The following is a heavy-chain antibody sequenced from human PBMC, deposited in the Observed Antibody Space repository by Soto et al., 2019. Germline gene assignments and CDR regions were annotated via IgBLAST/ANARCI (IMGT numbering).Heavy chain of an antibody. V-gene: IGHV3-23*01. CDR3: AKVSDGSGYYHNWFDS. J-gene: IGHJ5*01. Sequence: EVHLLESGGALVQPGGSLTLSCAASGFSFSDYAMNWVRQAPGKGLEWGSGISRTGDSAYYADSVKGRFAISRDRSKNRVSVQMKSLRVEDTSVYYCAKVSDGSGYYHNWFDSWGQGTLVTVSS. CDR1: GFSFSDYA. D-gene: IGHD3-22*01. CDR2: ISRTGDSA.